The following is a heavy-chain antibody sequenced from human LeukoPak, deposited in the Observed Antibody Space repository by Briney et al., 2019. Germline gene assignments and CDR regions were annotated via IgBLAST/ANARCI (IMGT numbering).Heavy chain of an antibody. CDR3: ARETDGLAAAGLGT. V-gene: IGHV3-11*01. Sequence: PGGSLRLSCAASGFIFSDFYMTWIRQAPGKGLEWLSYISSSGSTMYYADSVQGRFTISRDNAKNSLYLQMDSLRADDTAVYYCARETDGLAAAGLGTWGQGTMVTVSS. CDR2: ISSSGSTM. D-gene: IGHD6-13*01. CDR1: GFIFSDFY. J-gene: IGHJ3*01.